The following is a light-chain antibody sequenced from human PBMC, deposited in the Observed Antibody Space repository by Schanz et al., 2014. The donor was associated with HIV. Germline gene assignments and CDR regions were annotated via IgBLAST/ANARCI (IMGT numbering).Light chain of an antibody. CDR1: QSIGIS. CDR2: ATS. CDR3: QQTYIVTPYT. J-gene: IGKJ2*01. V-gene: IGKV1-39*01. Sequence: DIQMTQSPSSLSASVGDRVTITCRASQSIGISLNWYQQKPGRAPQLLIYATSLLHTGVPSRFSGSGSGTHFTLTITSLQFEDFATYYCQQTYIVTPYTFGQGTKVE.